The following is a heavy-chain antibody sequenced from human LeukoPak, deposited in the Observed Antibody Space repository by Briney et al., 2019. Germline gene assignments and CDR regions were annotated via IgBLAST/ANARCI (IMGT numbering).Heavy chain of an antibody. CDR1: GFTCSSYG. CDR2: ISYDGSNK. D-gene: IGHD6-13*01. Sequence: PGGSLRLSGAASGFTCSSYGMHWVRQAPGKGLEWVAVISYDGSNKYYADSVKGRFTISRDNSKNTLYLQMNSLRAEDTAVYYCAKDLSSSSWAYYYYGMDVWGQGTTVTVSS. V-gene: IGHV3-30*18. J-gene: IGHJ6*02. CDR3: AKDLSSSSWAYYYYGMDV.